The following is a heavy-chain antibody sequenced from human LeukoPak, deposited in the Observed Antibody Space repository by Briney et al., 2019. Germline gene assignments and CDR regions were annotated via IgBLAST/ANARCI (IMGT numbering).Heavy chain of an antibody. CDR3: ARVDPDVYRDAFDI. CDR1: GYTFTSYG. D-gene: IGHD3-16*02. CDR2: ISAYNGNT. J-gene: IGHJ3*02. Sequence: ASVKVSCKASGYTFTSYGISWVRQAPGQGLEWMGWISAYNGNTNYAQKLQGRVTMTTDTSTSTAYMELRSLRSDDTAVYYCARVDPDVYRDAFDIWGQGTMVTVSS. V-gene: IGHV1-18*01.